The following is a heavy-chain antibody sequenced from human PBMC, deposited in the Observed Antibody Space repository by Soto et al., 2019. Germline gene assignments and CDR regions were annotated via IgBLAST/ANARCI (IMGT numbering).Heavy chain of an antibody. CDR1: GYNFTNYW. CDR3: ARHRASLVRGIRTSYPIDY. J-gene: IGHJ4*02. D-gene: IGHD3-10*01. V-gene: IGHV5-51*01. Sequence: EVQLVQSGAEVKKSGESLKISCKGSGYNFTNYWIGWVRQMPGKGLEWMGIIYPDDSETRYSPSFQGQVTISVDKSISTAYLQWDSLKASDTAMYFCARHRASLVRGIRTSYPIDYWGQGTLVTVSS. CDR2: IYPDDSET.